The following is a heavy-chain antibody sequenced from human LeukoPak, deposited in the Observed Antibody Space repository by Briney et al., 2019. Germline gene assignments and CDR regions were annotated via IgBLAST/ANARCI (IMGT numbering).Heavy chain of an antibody. Sequence: GGSLRLSCAASGVTFSNYAMRWGRQARGEGLEWVSAITGSGSGIYYGDSMKSGFTISRDNSKNTLYLQINSLTAEDTAVYYCAKWGDYDVLTGYYVSDYWGQGTLVTVSS. CDR2: ITGSGSGI. CDR1: GVTFSNYA. D-gene: IGHD3-9*01. J-gene: IGHJ4*02. CDR3: AKWGDYDVLTGYYVSDY. V-gene: IGHV3-23*01.